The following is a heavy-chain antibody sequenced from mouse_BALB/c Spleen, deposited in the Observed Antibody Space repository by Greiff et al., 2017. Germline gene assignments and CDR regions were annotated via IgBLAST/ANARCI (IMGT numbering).Heavy chain of an antibody. D-gene: IGHD1-1*01. V-gene: IGHV5-4*02. CDR3: ARDQFSYYYGSSFAY. Sequence: EVQLQESGGGLVKPGGSLKLSCAASGFTFSDYYMYWVRQTPEKRLEWVATISDGGSYTYYPDSVKGRFTISRDNAKNNLYLQMSSLKSEDTAMYYCARDQFSYYYGSSFAYWGQGTLVTVSA. J-gene: IGHJ3*01. CDR2: ISDGGSYT. CDR1: GFTFSDYY.